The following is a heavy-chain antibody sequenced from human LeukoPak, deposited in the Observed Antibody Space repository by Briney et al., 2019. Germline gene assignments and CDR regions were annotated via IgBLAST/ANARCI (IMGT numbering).Heavy chain of an antibody. D-gene: IGHD6-13*01. CDR1: GSTFSSYA. J-gene: IGHJ4*02. CDR3: AKIFFPRYQQLGLFDY. CDR2: ISGSGGST. V-gene: IGHV3-23*01. Sequence: GRSLRLSCAASGSTFSSYAMSWVRQAPGKGLEWVSAISGSGGSTYYADSVKGRFTISRDNSKNTLYLQMNSLRAEDTAVYYCAKIFFPRYQQLGLFDYWGQGTLVTVSS.